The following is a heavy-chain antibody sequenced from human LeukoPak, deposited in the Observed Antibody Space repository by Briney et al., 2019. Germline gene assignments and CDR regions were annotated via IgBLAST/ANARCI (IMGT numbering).Heavy chain of an antibody. D-gene: IGHD3-22*01. CDR3: ARDLWNFYDDSGYNRDFDS. V-gene: IGHV1-18*01. J-gene: IGHJ5*01. Sequence: ASVKVSFKATSRIIWVRQAPGQGLEWMGWIGTYGGDTYYAQKFQCKITVTTDTSTSTVYMELRNLRSDDTAVYYCARDLWNFYDDSGYNRDFDSWGQGTLVTVSS. CDR2: IGTYGGDT. CDR1: TSR.